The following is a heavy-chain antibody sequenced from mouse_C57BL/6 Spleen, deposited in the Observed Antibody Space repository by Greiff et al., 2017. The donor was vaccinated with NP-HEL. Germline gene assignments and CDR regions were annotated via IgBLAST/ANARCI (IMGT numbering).Heavy chain of an antibody. D-gene: IGHD1-1*01. J-gene: IGHJ2*01. CDR2: IDPNSGGT. CDR1: GYTFTSYW. Sequence: QVQLQQPGAELVKPGASVKLSCKASGYTFTSYWMHWVKQRPGRGLEWIGRIDPNSGGTKYNEKFKSKATLTVDKPSSTAYMQRSSLTAEEAAVYYCTRFAYYYGSSYDDWGQGTTLTVSS. CDR3: TRFAYYYGSSYDD. V-gene: IGHV1-72*01.